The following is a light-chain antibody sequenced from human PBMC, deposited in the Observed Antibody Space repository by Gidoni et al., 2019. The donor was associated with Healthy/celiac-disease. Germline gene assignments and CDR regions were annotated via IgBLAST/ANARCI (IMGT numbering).Light chain of an antibody. CDR2: GAS. CDR1: QSVRSSY. CDR3: QQYGSSPT. V-gene: IGKV3-20*01. J-gene: IGKJ1*01. Sequence: EIVLTQSPGTLSLSPGERATLSGRASQSVRSSYLAWYQQKPGQAPRLLIYGASSRATGIPDRFSGSGSGTDFTLTISRLEPKDFAVYYCQQYGSSPTFGQGTKVEIK.